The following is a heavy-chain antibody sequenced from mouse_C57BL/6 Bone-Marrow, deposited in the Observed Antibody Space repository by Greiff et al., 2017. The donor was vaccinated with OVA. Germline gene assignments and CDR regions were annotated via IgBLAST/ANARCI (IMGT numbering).Heavy chain of an antibody. CDR2: IYPGDGDT. CDR1: GYAFSSSW. D-gene: IGHD1-1*02. J-gene: IGHJ4*01. Sequence: QVQLQQSGPELVKPGASVKISCKASGYAFSSSWMNWVKQRPGKGLEWIGRIYPGDGDTNYNGKFKGKATLTADKSSSTAYMQLSSLTSEDSAVYFCARWYSPYAMDYWGQGTSVTVSS. V-gene: IGHV1-82*01. CDR3: ARWYSPYAMDY.